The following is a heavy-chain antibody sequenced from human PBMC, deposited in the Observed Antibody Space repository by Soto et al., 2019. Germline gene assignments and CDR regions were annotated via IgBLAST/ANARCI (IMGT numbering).Heavy chain of an antibody. Sequence: EVQLLESGGDLVQPGGSLRLSCAASGFTFSSYDMNWVRQPPGKGLEWVSGINDRGRSTYYADSVKGRFTISRDNSKNTLSLQMNSLRAEDTAIYYCVHGYYFDSWGQGTLVTVSS. V-gene: IGHV3-23*01. CDR1: GFTFSSYD. J-gene: IGHJ4*02. CDR3: VHGYYFDS. D-gene: IGHD5-12*01. CDR2: INDRGRST.